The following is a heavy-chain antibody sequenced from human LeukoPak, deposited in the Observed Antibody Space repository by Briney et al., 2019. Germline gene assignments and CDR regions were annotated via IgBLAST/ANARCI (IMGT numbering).Heavy chain of an antibody. CDR3: ASPRNPSYSSDSSGFVS. V-gene: IGHV3-48*02. CDR1: GFTFSTYN. D-gene: IGHD3-22*01. J-gene: IGHJ5*01. Sequence: GGSLRLSCAASGFTFSTYNMNWVRQAPGKGLEWVSYISSSSGTIYYADSVKGRFTISRDNAKNSLYLQMNSLRDEDTAVYYCASPRNPSYSSDSSGFVSWGQGTLVTVSS. CDR2: ISSSSGTI.